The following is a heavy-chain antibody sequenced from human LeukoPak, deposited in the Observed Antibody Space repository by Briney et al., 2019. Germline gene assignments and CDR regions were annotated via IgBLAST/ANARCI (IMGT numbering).Heavy chain of an antibody. Sequence: GGSLRLSCAASGFTFSSFALSWVRQAPGKGLEWVSSISGSGDSTYYMESVKGRFTISRDNSENTLYLQMNSLRADDTAVYYCAKWKYSNSGIDDYWGQGTLVTVSS. J-gene: IGHJ4*02. CDR2: ISGSGDST. CDR1: GFTFSSFA. CDR3: AKWKYSNSGIDDY. V-gene: IGHV3-23*01. D-gene: IGHD6-6*01.